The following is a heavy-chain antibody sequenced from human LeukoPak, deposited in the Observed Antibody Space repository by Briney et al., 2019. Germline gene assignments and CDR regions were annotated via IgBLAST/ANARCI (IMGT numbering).Heavy chain of an antibody. CDR3: ARDSGAVVVITGDDY. CDR2: IRSKPNNYAT. CDR1: GFAFSRPA. J-gene: IGHJ4*02. Sequence: GGSLRLSCAASGFAFSRPAMHWLRQAPGKGLEWVGRIRSKPNNYATTYSASVEGRFTISRDNAKNSLYLQMNSLRAEDTAVYYCARDSGAVVVITGDDYWGQGTLVTVSS. V-gene: IGHV3-73*01. D-gene: IGHD3-22*01.